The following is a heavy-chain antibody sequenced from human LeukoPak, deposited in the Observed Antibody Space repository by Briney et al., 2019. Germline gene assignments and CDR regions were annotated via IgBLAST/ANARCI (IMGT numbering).Heavy chain of an antibody. J-gene: IGHJ6*03. CDR2: VNYSGST. Sequence: PSETLSLTCVGYNGSLSGHYWSWIRQSPGKGLEWIDEVNYSGSTNYKPSLKSRVTISLDTSKNKYSLNLNFVTAAEMALYYCARRRIVTAGTVYLDVWDKGTTVIVTS. V-gene: IGHV4-34*01. CDR3: ARRRIVTAGTVYLDV. D-gene: IGHD6-13*01. CDR1: NGSLSGHY.